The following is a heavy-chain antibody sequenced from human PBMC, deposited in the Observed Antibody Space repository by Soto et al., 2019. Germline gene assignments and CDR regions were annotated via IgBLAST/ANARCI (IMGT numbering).Heavy chain of an antibody. J-gene: IGHJ4*02. Sequence: SETLSLTCTVSGGSISSSSYYWGWIRQPPGKGLEWIGSIYYSGSTYYNPSLKSRVTISVDTSKNQFSLKLSSVTAADTAVYYCARHLPSPNPYGDYAHVFDYWGQGTLVTVSS. CDR2: IYYSGST. D-gene: IGHD4-17*01. CDR3: ARHLPSPNPYGDYAHVFDY. CDR1: GGSISSSSYY. V-gene: IGHV4-39*01.